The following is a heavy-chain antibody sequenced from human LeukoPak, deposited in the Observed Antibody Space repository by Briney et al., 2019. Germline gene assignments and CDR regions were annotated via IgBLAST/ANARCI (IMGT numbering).Heavy chain of an antibody. CDR2: ISGSGGST. CDR3: AKDMAVGATNGFDY. D-gene: IGHD1-26*01. J-gene: IGHJ4*02. V-gene: IGHV3-23*01. CDR1: GFTFSSYA. Sequence: GGSLRLSCAASGFTFSSYAMSWVRQAPGRGLEWVSAISGSGGSTYYADSVKGRFTISRENSKNTPYLQMNSLRAEDTAVYYCAKDMAVGATNGFDYWGQGTLVTVSS.